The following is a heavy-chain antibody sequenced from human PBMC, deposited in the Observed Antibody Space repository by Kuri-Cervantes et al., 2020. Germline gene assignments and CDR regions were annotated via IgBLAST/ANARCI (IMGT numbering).Heavy chain of an antibody. J-gene: IGHJ3*02. CDR1: GFTFSRYA. Sequence: GESLKISCAASGFTFSRYAMSWVRQAPGRGLEWVSGITGNGGTTYYADSVKGRFTISRDNSKNTLYLQMNNLRAEDTVAYYCAKVSTMTTVLDAFDIWGQGTMVTVSS. D-gene: IGHD4-17*01. V-gene: IGHV3-23*01. CDR2: ITGNGGTT. CDR3: AKVSTMTTVLDAFDI.